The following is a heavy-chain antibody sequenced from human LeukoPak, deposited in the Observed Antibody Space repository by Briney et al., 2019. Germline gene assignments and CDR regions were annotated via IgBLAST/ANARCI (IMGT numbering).Heavy chain of an antibody. CDR3: ARMDYDSSGWSDY. V-gene: IGHV4-39*01. Sequence: PSETLSLTCTVSGGSISSSSYYWGWIRQPPGKGLEWIGSIYYSGSTYYNPSLKSRVTISVAKSKNQFSLKLMSVTAADTAVYYCARMDYDSSGWSDYWGQGTLVTVSS. J-gene: IGHJ4*02. CDR2: IYYSGST. D-gene: IGHD3-22*01. CDR1: GGSISSSSYY.